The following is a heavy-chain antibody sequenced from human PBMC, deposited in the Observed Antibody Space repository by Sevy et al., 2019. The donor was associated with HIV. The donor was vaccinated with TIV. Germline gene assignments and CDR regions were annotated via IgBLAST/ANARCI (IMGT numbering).Heavy chain of an antibody. J-gene: IGHJ6*02. V-gene: IGHV4-59*01. CDR2: VDDSGRT. CDR1: GGSINSFY. Sequence: SETLSLICTVSGGSINSFYWNWIRQSPGKGLEWIGYVDDSGRTNSNPSLKSRVTISKDMSQNQVSLKLTSVTAADTAVYYCARGVYDIMTGYSGGMDVWGQGTTVTVSS. CDR3: ARGVYDIMTGYSGGMDV. D-gene: IGHD3-9*01.